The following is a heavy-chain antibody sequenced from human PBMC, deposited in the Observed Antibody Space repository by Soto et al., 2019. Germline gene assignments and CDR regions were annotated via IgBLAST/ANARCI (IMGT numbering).Heavy chain of an antibody. V-gene: IGHV4-39*01. D-gene: IGHD4-17*01. CDR1: GGSISSSSYY. Sequence: SETLSLTCTVSGGSISSSSYYWGWIRQPPGKGLEWIGSIYYSGSTYYNPSLKSRVTISVDTSKNQFSLKLSSVTAADTAVYYCARPHTDTVPKVDDAFDIWGQGTMVTVSS. CDR2: IYYSGST. J-gene: IGHJ3*02. CDR3: ARPHTDTVPKVDDAFDI.